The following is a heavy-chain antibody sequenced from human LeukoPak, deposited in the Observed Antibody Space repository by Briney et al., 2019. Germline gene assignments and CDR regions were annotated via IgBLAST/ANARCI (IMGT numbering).Heavy chain of an antibody. J-gene: IGHJ4*01. CDR2: ISADGGTT. Sequence: GGSLRLSCVASGFNFRAYGMHWVRQAKGQGLEYISAISADGGTTFHAESVKGRFTISRYNSNNTLYLQMGSLRIDDSALYYCARGRGGPPFDFWGHGTLITVSS. D-gene: IGHD3-10*01. CDR3: ARGRGGPPFDF. CDR1: GFNFRAYG. V-gene: IGHV3-64*02.